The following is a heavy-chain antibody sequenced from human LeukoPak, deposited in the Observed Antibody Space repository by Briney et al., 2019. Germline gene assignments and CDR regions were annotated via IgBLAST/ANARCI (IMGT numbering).Heavy chain of an antibody. CDR2: TSSSGSTI. Sequence: GGSLRLSCAASGFTFSSYEMNWVRQAPGKGLEWVSYTSSSGSTIYYADSVKGRFTISRDNAKNSLYLQMNSLRAEDTAVYYCARDSHYDFWSGPSFDYWGQGTLVTVSS. CDR1: GFTFSSYE. D-gene: IGHD3-3*01. CDR3: ARDSHYDFWSGPSFDY. J-gene: IGHJ4*02. V-gene: IGHV3-48*03.